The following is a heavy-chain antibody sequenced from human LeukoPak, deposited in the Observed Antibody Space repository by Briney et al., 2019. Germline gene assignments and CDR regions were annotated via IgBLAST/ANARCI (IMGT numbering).Heavy chain of an antibody. V-gene: IGHV3-23*01. CDR3: AKDRDDYGDPDVFDM. CDR1: GFTFNRYA. Sequence: GGSLRLSCAASGFTFNRYAMNWVRQAPGKGLECVSSISGSGGRTYYADSVKGRFTTSRDNSKNTLYLQMNSLRAEDTAEYYCAKDRDDYGDPDVFDMWGQGTMVTVS. D-gene: IGHD4-17*01. CDR2: ISGSGGRT. J-gene: IGHJ3*02.